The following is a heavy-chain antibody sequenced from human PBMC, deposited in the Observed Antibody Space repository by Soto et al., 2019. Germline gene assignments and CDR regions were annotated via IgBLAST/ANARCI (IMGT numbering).Heavy chain of an antibody. V-gene: IGHV3-74*01. D-gene: IGHD6-25*01. CDR3: VRGYTSAWDGLNWFDP. CDR2: INGDGSNT. J-gene: IGHJ5*02. CDR1: GFIFSSYW. Sequence: EVQLVESGGGLVQPGGSLRLPCVASGFIFSSYWMHWVRQAPGKGLMWVSRINGDGSNTKYADPVKGRFTISRDNAKNTLYLQMNSLRAEDTAVYYCVRGYTSAWDGLNWFDPWGQGTLVIVSS.